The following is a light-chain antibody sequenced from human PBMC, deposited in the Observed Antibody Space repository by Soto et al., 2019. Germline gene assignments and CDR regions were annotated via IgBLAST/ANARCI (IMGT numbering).Light chain of an antibody. Sequence: QSVLTQPPSVSGSPGQRVTISCTGRKSNIGAGFAVHWYQHIPGAAPRLLIYDNTDRPSGVPDRFSASTSGTSASLTINGLQAEDEGDYYCQSYASRLTGSYVFGTGTKVTVL. CDR3: QSYASRLTGSYV. J-gene: IGLJ1*01. V-gene: IGLV1-40*01. CDR2: DNT. CDR1: KSNIGAGFA.